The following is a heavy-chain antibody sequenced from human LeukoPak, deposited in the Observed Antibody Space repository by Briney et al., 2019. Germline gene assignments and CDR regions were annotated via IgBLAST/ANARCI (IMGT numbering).Heavy chain of an antibody. CDR3: ARHTRRAAAFRRYYYYMDV. CDR1: GYSFTSYW. V-gene: IGHV5-51*01. Sequence: GESLKISCKGSGYSFTSYWIGWVRQMPGKGLEWMGIIYPGDSDTRYSPSFQGQVTISADKSISTAYLQWSSLNASDTAMYYCARHTRRAAAFRRYYYYMDVWGKGTTVTVSS. CDR2: IYPGDSDT. D-gene: IGHD6-13*01. J-gene: IGHJ6*03.